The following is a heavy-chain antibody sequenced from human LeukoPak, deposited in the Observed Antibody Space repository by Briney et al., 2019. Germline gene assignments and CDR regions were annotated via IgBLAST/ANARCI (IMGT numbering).Heavy chain of an antibody. CDR2: INPSGGST. CDR1: GYTFTSYY. D-gene: IGHD2-2*01. J-gene: IGHJ5*02. Sequence: ASVKVSCKASGYTFTSYYMHWVRQAPGQGLEWMGIINPSGGSTSYAQKFQGRVTMTRDTSTSTVYMELSSLRSEDTAVCYCARARVPGWFDPWGQGTLVTVSS. CDR3: ARARVPGWFDP. V-gene: IGHV1-46*01.